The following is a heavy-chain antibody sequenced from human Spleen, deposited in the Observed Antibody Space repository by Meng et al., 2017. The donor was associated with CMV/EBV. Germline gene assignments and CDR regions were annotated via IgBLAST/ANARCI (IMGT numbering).Heavy chain of an antibody. V-gene: IGHV3-23*03. CDR2: IYSGGVAT. Sequence: LSLTCAASGFAFSTYAMSWVRQAPGKGLEWVSVIYSGGVATYYADSVKGRFTISRDNSNNTLFLQMDSLGAEDTAVYYCAKIGSFTYYYYGMDVWGQGTTVTVSS. J-gene: IGHJ6*02. CDR1: GFAFSTYA. CDR3: AKIGSFTYYYYGMDV. D-gene: IGHD1-26*01.